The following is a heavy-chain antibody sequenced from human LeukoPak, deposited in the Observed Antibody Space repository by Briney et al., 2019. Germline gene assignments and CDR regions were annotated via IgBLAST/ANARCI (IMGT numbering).Heavy chain of an antibody. V-gene: IGHV1-18*01. Sequence: ASVKVSCKASGYTFTRYGISWVRQAPGQGLEWTGWISANNGDTNSAQKFQDRVTMTTDTSTSTAYMELRSLRSGDTAVYYCARDFFHGHCAGLSCFLLDYWGQGSLVTVSS. CDR3: ARDFFHGHCAGLSCFLLDY. J-gene: IGHJ4*02. CDR2: ISANNGDT. D-gene: IGHD2-15*01. CDR1: GYTFTRYG.